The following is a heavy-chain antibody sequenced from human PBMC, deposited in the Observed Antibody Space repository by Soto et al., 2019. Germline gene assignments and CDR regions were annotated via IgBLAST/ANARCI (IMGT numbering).Heavy chain of an antibody. J-gene: IGHJ4*02. CDR1: GFTFSSYG. CDR3: AKPAVEDSTPSFSLDD. CDR2: ISYDGSNE. Sequence: SGGSLRLSCAASGFTFSSYGMHWVRQAPGKGLEWVAVISYDGSNEYYPDSVKGRFTLSRDNSKNTLYLQMNSLRAEDTAVYYCAKPAVEDSTPSFSLDDWGQGTLVTVYS. D-gene: IGHD6-6*01. V-gene: IGHV3-30*18.